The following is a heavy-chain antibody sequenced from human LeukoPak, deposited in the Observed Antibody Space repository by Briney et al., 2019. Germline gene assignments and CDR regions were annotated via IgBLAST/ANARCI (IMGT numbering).Heavy chain of an antibody. V-gene: IGHV3-20*04. J-gene: IGHJ6*03. D-gene: IGHD3-9*01. CDR3: ARAGLDDYYYYMDV. CDR1: GFIFDDYG. CDR2: INWNGGST. Sequence: GGSLRLPCAASGFIFDDYGMSLVRQAPGKGLEWVSGINWNGGSTGYADSVKGRFTISRDNAKNSLYLQMNSLRAEDTALYYCARAGLDDYYYYMDVWGKGTTVTVSS.